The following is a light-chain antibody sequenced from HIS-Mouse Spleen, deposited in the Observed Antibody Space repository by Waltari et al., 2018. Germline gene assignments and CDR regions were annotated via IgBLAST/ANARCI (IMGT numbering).Light chain of an antibody. V-gene: IGKV4-1*01. CDR2: WAS. CDR3: QQYYSTPYT. J-gene: IGKJ2*01. Sequence: DIVMTQSPDSLAVSLGERATINCKSSQSVLYSSNNQNYLAWYQQKPGQPPKLLIYWASTRESGVPDRFSGSGSGTDFTRTISSLQAEDVAVYYCQQYYSTPYTFGQGTKLEIK. CDR1: QSVLYSSNNQNY.